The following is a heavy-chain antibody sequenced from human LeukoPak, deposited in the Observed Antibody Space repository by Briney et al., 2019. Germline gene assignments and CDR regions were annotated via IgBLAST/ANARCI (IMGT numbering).Heavy chain of an antibody. Sequence: SGPTLVKPTQTLTLTCSFSGFSLTTRGMGVGWIRQPPGKALEWLALIYWDDDKRYRPFLTSSLTISKDTSKNQVVLTMTNMDPVDTATYYCANRQGSGSFFDYWGQGTLVTVSS. CDR1: GFSLTTRGMG. D-gene: IGHD1-26*01. V-gene: IGHV2-5*02. CDR2: IYWDDDK. J-gene: IGHJ4*02. CDR3: ANRQGSGSFFDY.